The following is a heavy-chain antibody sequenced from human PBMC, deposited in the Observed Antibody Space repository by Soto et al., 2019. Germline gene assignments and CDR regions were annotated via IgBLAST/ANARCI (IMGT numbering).Heavy chain of an antibody. J-gene: IGHJ6*03. CDR2: ITSNSATI. CDR3: AKSRLYYYYAYIDV. Sequence: EVQLVESGGGLVQPGRSLRLSCGASGFTFDDYALHWVRQAPGKGLEWVSGITSNSATIGYADSVKGRFTISRDNAKNSLYLQMNRLRTEDTALYFCAKSRLYYYYAYIDVWGKGTTVTVSS. CDR1: GFTFDDYA. V-gene: IGHV3-9*01. D-gene: IGHD4-17*01.